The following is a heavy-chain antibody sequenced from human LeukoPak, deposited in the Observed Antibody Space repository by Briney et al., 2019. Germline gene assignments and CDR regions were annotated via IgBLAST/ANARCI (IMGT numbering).Heavy chain of an antibody. V-gene: IGHV4-59*01. Sequence: SETLSLTCTVSGGSISIYYWSWIRQPPGKGLEWIGYIYFTGSSNYNPSLKSRVTISVDTSKNQVFLKLSSVTAADTAIYYCARGDDYNAGYFDYWGQGTPVTVSS. CDR1: GGSISIYY. CDR3: ARGDDYNAGYFDY. D-gene: IGHD5-24*01. CDR2: IYFTGSS. J-gene: IGHJ4*02.